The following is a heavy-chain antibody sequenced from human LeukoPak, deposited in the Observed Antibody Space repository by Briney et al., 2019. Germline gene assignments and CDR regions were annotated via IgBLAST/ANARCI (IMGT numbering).Heavy chain of an antibody. CDR3: TRVDTIFGVVFDY. CDR2: IRSKAYGGTT. J-gene: IGHJ4*02. CDR1: GFTFGDYA. Sequence: GGSLRLSCTASGFTFGDYAMSWVRQAPGKGLEWVGFIRSKAYGGTTEYAASVKGRFTISRDDSKSTAYLQMNSLKTEDTAVYYCTRVDTIFGVVFDYWGQGTLVTVSS. D-gene: IGHD3-3*01. V-gene: IGHV3-49*04.